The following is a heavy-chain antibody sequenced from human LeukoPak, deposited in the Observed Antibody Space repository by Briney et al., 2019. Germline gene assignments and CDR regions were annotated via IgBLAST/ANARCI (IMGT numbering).Heavy chain of an antibody. J-gene: IGHJ1*01. CDR1: GYTFTSYG. Sequence: ASVKVSCKASGYTFTSYGISWVRQATGQGLEWMGWMNPNSGNTGYAQKFQGRVTITRNTSISTAYMELSSLRSEDTAVYYCARAQGYSSGWDFQHWGQGTLVTVSS. CDR2: MNPNSGNT. CDR3: ARAQGYSSGWDFQH. V-gene: IGHV1-8*03. D-gene: IGHD6-19*01.